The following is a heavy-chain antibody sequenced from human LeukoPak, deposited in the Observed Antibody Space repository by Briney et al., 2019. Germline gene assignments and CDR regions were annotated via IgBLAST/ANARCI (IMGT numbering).Heavy chain of an antibody. CDR1: GFTFSSYA. V-gene: IGHV3-30-3*01. J-gene: IGHJ4*02. CDR3: ARSAVDTAMVTVY. Sequence: GRSLRLSCAASGFTFSSYAMHWVRQAPGKGLEWVAVISYDGSNKYYADSVKGRFTISRDNSKNTLYLQMNSLRADDTAVYYCARSAVDTAMVTVYWGQGTLVTVSS. D-gene: IGHD5-18*01. CDR2: ISYDGSNK.